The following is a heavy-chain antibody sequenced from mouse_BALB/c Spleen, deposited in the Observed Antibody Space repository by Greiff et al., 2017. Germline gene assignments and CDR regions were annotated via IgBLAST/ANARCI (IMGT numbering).Heavy chain of an antibody. CDR2: INPSTGYT. CDR1: GYTFTSYW. V-gene: IGHV1-7*01. D-gene: IGHD1-1*01. J-gene: IGHJ1*01. Sequence: VQLQQSGAELAKPGASVKMSCKASGYTFTSYWMHWVKQRPGQGLEWIGYINPSTGYTEYNQKFKDKATLTADKSSSTAYMQLSSLTSEDSAVCYCARRAVGYWYFDVWGAGTTVTVSS. CDR3: ARRAVGYWYFDV.